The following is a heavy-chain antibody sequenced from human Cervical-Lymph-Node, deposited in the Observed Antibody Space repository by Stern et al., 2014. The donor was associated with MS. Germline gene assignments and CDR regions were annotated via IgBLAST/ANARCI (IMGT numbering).Heavy chain of an antibody. V-gene: IGHV3-48*01. CDR1: GFTFSSYS. Sequence: VQLVESGGGLVQPGGSLRLSCAASGFTFSSYSMTWVRQAPGKGLEWVSYISSGGRSIYYADSVKGRLPISRDNAKNSLYLQMNSLRGDDTAVYYCARGEADYYDSSGYSFDYWGQGTLVTVSS. CDR3: ARGEADYYDSSGYSFDY. D-gene: IGHD3-22*01. CDR2: ISSGGRSI. J-gene: IGHJ4*02.